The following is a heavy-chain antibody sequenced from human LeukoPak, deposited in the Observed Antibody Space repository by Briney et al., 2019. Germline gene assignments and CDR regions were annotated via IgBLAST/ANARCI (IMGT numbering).Heavy chain of an antibody. CDR2: ISSSGSTT. CDR1: GFTFSDYY. D-gene: IGHD4-17*01. CDR3: AKEYGDFPFDY. J-gene: IGHJ4*02. V-gene: IGHV3-11*01. Sequence: GGSLRLSCAASGFTFSDYYMSWIRQAPGKGLEWVSYISSSGSTTYYADSVKGRFTFSRDKSKNTLYLQMNSLRAEDTAVYYCAKEYGDFPFDYWGQGTLVTVSS.